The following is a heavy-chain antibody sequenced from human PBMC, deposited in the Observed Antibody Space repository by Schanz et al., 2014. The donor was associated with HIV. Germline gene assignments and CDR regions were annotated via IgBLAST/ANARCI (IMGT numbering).Heavy chain of an antibody. CDR3: ARGLGRCGGDCRGSPLDY. CDR1: GYTFSSND. CDR2: MNPRSGNT. J-gene: IGHJ4*02. D-gene: IGHD2-21*02. V-gene: IGHV1-8*02. Sequence: QVQLVQSGAGVKKPGASVRVSCKASGYTFSSNDINWVRQASGQGLEWVGWMNPRSGNTGYAQKFQGRVTMTTDTSTTTAYMELRSLRSDDTAVYYCARGLGRCGGDCRGSPLDYWGQGTLVVVSS.